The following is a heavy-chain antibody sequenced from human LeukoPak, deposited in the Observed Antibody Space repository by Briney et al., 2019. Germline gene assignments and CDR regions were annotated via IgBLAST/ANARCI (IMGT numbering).Heavy chain of an antibody. CDR3: ARGPWRIVGAVGAGYWFDP. Sequence: SETLSLTCAVYGASFSGYYWSWIRQAPGKGLEWIGEINHSGSTNYNPSLKSRVTISVDTSKNQFSLKLSSVTAADAAVYYCARGPWRIVGAVGAGYWFDPWGQGTLVTVSS. CDR2: INHSGST. D-gene: IGHD1-26*01. V-gene: IGHV4-34*01. CDR1: GASFSGYY. J-gene: IGHJ5*02.